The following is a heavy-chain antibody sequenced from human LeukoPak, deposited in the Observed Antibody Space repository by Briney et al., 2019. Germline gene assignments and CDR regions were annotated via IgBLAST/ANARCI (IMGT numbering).Heavy chain of an antibody. CDR3: ARDPSYCSGGSCYSDAFDI. Sequence: SETLSLTCTVSGGSISSYYWSCVRQPAGRGLEWIGRIYTGGSTNYNPSLKSRVTMSVHTSKNQFSLKRSSVTDAETAVYYCARDPSYCSGGSCYSDAFDIWGEGTMVTVSS. CDR1: GGSISSYY. D-gene: IGHD2-15*01. J-gene: IGHJ3*02. V-gene: IGHV4-4*07. CDR2: IYTGGST.